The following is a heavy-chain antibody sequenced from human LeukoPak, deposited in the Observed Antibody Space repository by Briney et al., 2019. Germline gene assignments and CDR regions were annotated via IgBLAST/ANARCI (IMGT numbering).Heavy chain of an antibody. D-gene: IGHD6-19*01. Sequence: GGSLRLSCAASVFTFSTYNMNWVRQAPGKGLEWVSSITSSSRYTFYADSVKGRFTISRDNAKNSLYLQMNSLRAEDTAVYYCATGEGWQWLAFDYWGQGTLVTVSS. CDR3: ATGEGWQWLAFDY. V-gene: IGHV3-21*01. CDR2: ITSSSRYT. CDR1: VFTFSTYN. J-gene: IGHJ4*02.